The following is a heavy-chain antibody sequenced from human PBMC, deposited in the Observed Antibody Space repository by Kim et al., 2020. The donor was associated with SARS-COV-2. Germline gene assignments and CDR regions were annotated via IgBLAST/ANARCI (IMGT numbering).Heavy chain of an antibody. J-gene: IGHJ4*02. D-gene: IGHD6-19*01. CDR2: IYYSGST. Sequence: SETLSLTCTVSGGSISSYYWSWIRQPPGKGLEWIGYIYYSGSTNYNPSLKSRVTISVDTSKNQFSLKLSSVTAADTAVYYCARQIAVAGDFDYWGQGTLVTVSS. CDR3: ARQIAVAGDFDY. CDR1: GGSISSYY. V-gene: IGHV4-59*08.